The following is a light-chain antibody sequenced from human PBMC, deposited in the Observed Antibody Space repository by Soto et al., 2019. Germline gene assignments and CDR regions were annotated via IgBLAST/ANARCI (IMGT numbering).Light chain of an antibody. Sequence: EIVMTQSPATLSVSPGERATLSCRASQSVSSNLAWYQQKPGQASRLLIYDASTRATGIPARFSGSGSGTEFTLTISSLQSEDFAVYYCQQYNNWLMYTFGQGTKLEIK. CDR1: QSVSSN. V-gene: IGKV3-15*01. CDR2: DAS. CDR3: QQYNNWLMYT. J-gene: IGKJ2*01.